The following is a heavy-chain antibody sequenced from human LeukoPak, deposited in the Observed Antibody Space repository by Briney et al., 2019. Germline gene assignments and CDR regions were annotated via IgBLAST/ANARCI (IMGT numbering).Heavy chain of an antibody. Sequence: GASVKVSCKASGYTFTSYDINWVRQAPGQGLEWMGWISAYNGNTNYAQKLQGRVTMTTDTSTSTAYMELRSLRSDDTAVYYCARWDYGETSVVDPWGQGTLVTVSS. CDR2: ISAYNGNT. CDR3: ARWDYGETSVVDP. D-gene: IGHD4-17*01. CDR1: GYTFTSYD. V-gene: IGHV1-18*01. J-gene: IGHJ5*02.